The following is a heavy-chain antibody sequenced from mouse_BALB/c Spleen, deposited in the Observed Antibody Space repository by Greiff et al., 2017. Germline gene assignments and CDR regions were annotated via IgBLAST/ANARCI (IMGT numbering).Heavy chain of an antibody. Sequence: VQLQQTGPELVKPGASVKISCKASGYSFTDYIMLWVKQSHGKSLEWIGNINPYYGSTSYNLKFKGKATLTVDKSSSTAYMQLNSLTSEDSAVYYCALMITESFDYWGQGTTLTVSS. CDR1: GYSFTDYI. J-gene: IGHJ2*01. CDR3: ALMITESFDY. D-gene: IGHD2-4*01. CDR2: INPYYGST. V-gene: IGHV1-39*01.